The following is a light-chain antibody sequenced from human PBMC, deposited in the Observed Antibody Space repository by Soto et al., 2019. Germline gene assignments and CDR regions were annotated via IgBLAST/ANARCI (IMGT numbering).Light chain of an antibody. J-gene: IGLJ1*01. Sequence: HSVLTQPASVSGCPGQSITISCTGTSSDVGSYNLVSWYQQHPGKAPKLMIYEVSKRPSGVSNRFSGSKSGNTASLTISGLQAEDEADYYCCSYAGSSTFVFGTGTKLTVL. V-gene: IGLV2-23*02. CDR3: CSYAGSSTFV. CDR2: EVS. CDR1: SSDVGSYNL.